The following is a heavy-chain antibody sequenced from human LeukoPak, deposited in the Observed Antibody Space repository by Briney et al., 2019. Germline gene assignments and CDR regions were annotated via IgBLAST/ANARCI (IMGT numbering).Heavy chain of an antibody. CDR1: GYTFTSYY. CDR3: ATVTSYYYYYYMDV. Sequence: ASVKVSCKASGYTFTSYYMHWVRQAPGQGLEWMGWINPNSGGTNYAQKFQGRVTMTRDTSISTAYMELSRLRSDDTAVYYCATVTSYYYYYYMDVWGKGTTVTVSS. D-gene: IGHD4-17*01. CDR2: INPNSGGT. V-gene: IGHV1-2*02. J-gene: IGHJ6*03.